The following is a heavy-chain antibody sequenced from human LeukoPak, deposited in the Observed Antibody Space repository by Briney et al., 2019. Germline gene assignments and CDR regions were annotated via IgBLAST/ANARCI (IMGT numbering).Heavy chain of an antibody. CDR3: ARSDSGTYYGSWYFDL. CDR2: IYSGGTT. V-gene: IGHV3-53*04. CDR1: GFTFSNAW. D-gene: IGHD1-26*01. J-gene: IGHJ2*01. Sequence: GGSLRLSCAASGFTFSNAWMSWVRQAPGEGLEWVSVIYSGGTTYYADSVKGRFTISRHNSKNTLYLQMDSLRTDDTAMYYCARSDSGTYYGSWYFDLWGRGTLVTVSS.